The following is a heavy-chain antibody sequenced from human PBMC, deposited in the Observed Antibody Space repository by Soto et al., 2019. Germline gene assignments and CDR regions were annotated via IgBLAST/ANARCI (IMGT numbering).Heavy chain of an antibody. CDR2: INPNSGGT. Sequence: ASVKVSCKASGYTFTGYYMHWVRQAPGQGLEWMGWINPNSGGTNYAQKFQGWVTMTEDTSTSTAYMELSSLRSEDTAVYYCATERTYYYDSSGYFRAFDIWGQGTMVTVSS. CDR1: GYTFTGYY. V-gene: IGHV1-2*04. J-gene: IGHJ3*02. D-gene: IGHD3-22*01. CDR3: ATERTYYYDSSGYFRAFDI.